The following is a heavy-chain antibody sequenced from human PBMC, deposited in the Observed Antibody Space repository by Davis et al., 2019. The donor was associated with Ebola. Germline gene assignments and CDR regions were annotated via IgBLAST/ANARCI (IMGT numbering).Heavy chain of an antibody. CDR2: SYYHSKWYN. D-gene: IGHD5-12*01. V-gene: IGHV6-1*01. J-gene: IGHJ6*04. CDR3: VRGWLRTGMNV. CDR1: GVSVSRGG. Sequence: HSQTLSLTCAISGVSVSRGGCTWIRQSPTTGLEWLGRSYYHSKWYNAYAASVKSRISINPDTSKHQVSLHLNSVTPEDTAVYYCVRGWLRTGMNVWGIGTAVTVSS.